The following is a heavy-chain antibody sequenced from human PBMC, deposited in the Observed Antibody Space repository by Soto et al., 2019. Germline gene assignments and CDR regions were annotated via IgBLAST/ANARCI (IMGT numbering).Heavy chain of an antibody. CDR2: ISYDGSNK. CDR1: GFTFSSYG. J-gene: IGHJ6*02. V-gene: IGHV3-30*18. Sequence: GGSLRLSCAASGFTFSSYGMHWVRQAPGKGLEWVAVISYDGSNKYYADSVKGRFTISRENSKNTLYLQMNSLRAEDTAVYYCAKDQFTMVRGLISTWDYYGMDVWGQGTTVTVSS. D-gene: IGHD3-10*01. CDR3: AKDQFTMVRGLISTWDYYGMDV.